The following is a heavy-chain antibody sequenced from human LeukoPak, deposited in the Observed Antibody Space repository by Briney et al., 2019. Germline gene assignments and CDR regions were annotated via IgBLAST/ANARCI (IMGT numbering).Heavy chain of an antibody. CDR2: ISGSGGSI. CDR3: AKGWGIVVVVAATNAFDI. Sequence: GGSLRLSCAASGFTFSSYAMSWVRQAPGKGLEWVSAISGSGGSIYYADSVKGRFTISRDNSKNTLYLQMNSLRAEDTAVYYCAKGWGIVVVVAATNAFDIWGQGTMVTVSS. V-gene: IGHV3-23*01. J-gene: IGHJ3*02. D-gene: IGHD2-15*01. CDR1: GFTFSSYA.